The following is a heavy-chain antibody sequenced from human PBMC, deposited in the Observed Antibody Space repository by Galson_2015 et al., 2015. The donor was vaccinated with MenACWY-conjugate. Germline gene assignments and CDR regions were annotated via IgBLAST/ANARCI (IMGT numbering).Heavy chain of an antibody. CDR3: AKGTLYDSSGADSDDFDY. V-gene: IGHV3-23*01. D-gene: IGHD3-22*01. J-gene: IGHJ4*02. CDR1: GFIFNKFA. CDR2: ASGSGGVT. Sequence: SLRLSCAASGFIFNKFAMTWLRQAPGKKGLEWVSAASGSGGVTYHADSVKGRFTISRDNSKNTLYLQMNSLKAEDTAIYFCAKGTLYDSSGADSDDFDYWGQGTLVTVSS.